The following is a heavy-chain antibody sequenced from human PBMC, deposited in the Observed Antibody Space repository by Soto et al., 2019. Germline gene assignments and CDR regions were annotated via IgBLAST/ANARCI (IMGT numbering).Heavy chain of an antibody. Sequence: PGGSLRLSCAASGFTVSSYWMSWVRQAPGKGLEWVANIKQDGSEKYYVDSVKGRFTISRDNAKNSLYLQMNSLRAEDTAVYYCARVWSSSWYPDRYYYYGMDVWGQGTTVTVSS. CDR1: GFTVSSYW. D-gene: IGHD6-13*01. V-gene: IGHV3-7*05. CDR3: ARVWSSSWYPDRYYYYGMDV. J-gene: IGHJ6*02. CDR2: IKQDGSEK.